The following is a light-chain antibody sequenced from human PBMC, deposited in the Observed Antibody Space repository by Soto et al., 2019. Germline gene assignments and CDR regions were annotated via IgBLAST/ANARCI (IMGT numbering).Light chain of an antibody. V-gene: IGLV2-11*01. Sequence: QSVLTQPRSVSGSPGQSVTISCTGTSSDVGAYNYVSWYQQHPGKAPKLMISDVSKRPSGVPDRFSGSKSGNTASLTISGLEDEDEADYCCCSYAGSYTVLFGGGTKLTVL. CDR1: SSDVGAYNY. J-gene: IGLJ2*01. CDR3: CSYAGSYTVL. CDR2: DVS.